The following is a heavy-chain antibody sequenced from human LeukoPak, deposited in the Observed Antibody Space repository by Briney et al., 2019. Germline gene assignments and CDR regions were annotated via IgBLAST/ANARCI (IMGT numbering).Heavy chain of an antibody. J-gene: IGHJ5*02. CDR2: IYPGDSHT. D-gene: IGHD3-10*01. CDR3: ARHHMNYYGSGSPFDP. Sequence: GESLKISCQGSGYSFTDYWIGWVRQMPGKGLEWMGIIYPGDSHTRYSPSFQGQVTISADKSISTAYLQWSSLEASDTAMYYCARHHMNYYGSGSPFDPWGEGTLVTVPS. V-gene: IGHV5-51*01. CDR1: GYSFTDYW.